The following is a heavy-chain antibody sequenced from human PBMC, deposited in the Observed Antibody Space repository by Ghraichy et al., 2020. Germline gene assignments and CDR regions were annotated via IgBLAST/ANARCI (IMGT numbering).Heavy chain of an antibody. V-gene: IGHV1-8*01. CDR1: GYTFTSYD. Sequence: ASLKVSCKASGYTFTSYDINWVRQATGQGLEWMGWMNPNSGNTGYAQKFQGRVTMTRNTSLSTAYMELSSLRSEDTAVYYCARGGRKYCGGDCYRNWFDPWGQGTXVTVSS. CDR3: ARGGRKYCGGDCYRNWFDP. J-gene: IGHJ5*02. D-gene: IGHD2-21*02. CDR2: MNPNSGNT.